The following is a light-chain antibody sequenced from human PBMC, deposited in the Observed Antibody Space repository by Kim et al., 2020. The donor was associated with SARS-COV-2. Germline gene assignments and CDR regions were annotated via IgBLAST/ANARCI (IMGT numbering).Light chain of an antibody. CDR3: QQYNMYPYT. CDR2: AAS. J-gene: IGKJ2*01. V-gene: IGKV1-16*02. Sequence: ASVGDRVTMSWRASQGIIYYLAWFQHKPGKAPTALIYAASSLQNGVPSKCSGSGSGLDFTLTISSLQPEYFAIHYCQQYNMYPYTFGQGNKLEI. CDR1: QGIIYY.